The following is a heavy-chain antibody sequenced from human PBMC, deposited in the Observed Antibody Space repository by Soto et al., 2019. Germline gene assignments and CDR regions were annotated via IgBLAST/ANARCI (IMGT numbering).Heavy chain of an antibody. D-gene: IGHD7-27*01. CDR2: VNTDETIR. V-gene: IGHV3-74*01. CDR1: GFTFSDSW. J-gene: IGHJ4*02. CDR3: ARASMGTLDY. Sequence: EVPLVQSGGGLVQPGGSLRLSCAASGFTFSDSWMYWVRQVPGKGLMWAARVNTDETIRDYADSVKGRFTISRDNAKNTLFLQMNSLRAEDTAVYYCARASMGTLDYWGQGTVVTVSS.